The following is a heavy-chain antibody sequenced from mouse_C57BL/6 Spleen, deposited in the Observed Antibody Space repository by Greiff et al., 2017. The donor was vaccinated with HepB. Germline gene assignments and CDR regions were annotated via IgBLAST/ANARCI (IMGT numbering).Heavy chain of an antibody. CDR3: ARRDDGYFDY. D-gene: IGHD2-3*01. J-gene: IGHJ2*01. Sequence: QVQLQQPGAALVKPGASVKLSCKASGYTFTSYWMHWVKQRPGQGLEWIGMIHPNSGSTNYNEKFKSKATLTVDKSSSTAYMQLSSLTSEDSAVYYCARRDDGYFDYWGQGTTLTVSS. CDR1: GYTFTSYW. CDR2: IHPNSGST. V-gene: IGHV1-64*01.